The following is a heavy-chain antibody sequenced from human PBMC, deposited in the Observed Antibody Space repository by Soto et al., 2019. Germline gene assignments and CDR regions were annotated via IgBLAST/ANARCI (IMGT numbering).Heavy chain of an antibody. D-gene: IGHD1-1*01. CDR1: GFTFSDYY. CDR3: VWNAVGRFVP. Sequence: EIQMVESGGGSVQPGGSLRLSCVASGFTFSDYYMDSVRQAPGKGLEWVARVKHKPKDFGTEYAAYVTGRFIISRDDSHKFLFLQMISVEAEDTAIYDCVWNAVGRFVPWRQGTLVTASS. CDR2: VKHKPKDFGT. V-gene: IGHV3-72*01. J-gene: IGHJ5*02.